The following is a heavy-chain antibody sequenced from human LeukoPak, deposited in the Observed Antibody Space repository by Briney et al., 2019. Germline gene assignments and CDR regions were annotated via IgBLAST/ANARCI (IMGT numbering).Heavy chain of an antibody. CDR2: LYSDGNT. CDR3: ARGVEPRAANTLAY. J-gene: IGHJ4*02. D-gene: IGHD1-14*01. V-gene: IGHV3-53*01. CDR1: GFTVITNV. Sequence: GSLRVSCAASGFTVITNVISSVRPTPRKRREWGSVLYSDGNTKYADSVQGRFTISRDNSKNTLYLEMNSLSPDDTAVYYCARGVEPRAANTLAYWGQGTLVTVSS.